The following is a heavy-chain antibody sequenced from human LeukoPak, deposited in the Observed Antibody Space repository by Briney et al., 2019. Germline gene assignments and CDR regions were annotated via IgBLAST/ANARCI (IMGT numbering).Heavy chain of an antibody. CDR3: ARVGITMVRGVIITNYYYYMDV. CDR1: GFTFRTYR. D-gene: IGHD3-10*01. CDR2: INHSGST. V-gene: IGHV4-34*01. Sequence: GSLRLSCAASGFTFRTYRMSWVRQPPGKGLEWIGEINHSGSTNYNPSLKSRVTISVDTSKNQFSLKLSSVTAADTAVYYCARVGITMVRGVIITNYYYYMDVWGKGTTVTVSS. J-gene: IGHJ6*03.